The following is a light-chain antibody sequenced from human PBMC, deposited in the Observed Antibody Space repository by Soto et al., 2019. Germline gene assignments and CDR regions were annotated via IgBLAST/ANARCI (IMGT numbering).Light chain of an antibody. V-gene: IGLV2-8*01. CDR2: EVS. Sequence: QSALTQPPSASGSPGQSVTISCTGTSSDVGGYNFVSWYQQHPGKAPKLVIYEVSKRPSGVPDRFSGSKSGNTASLTVSGLHAEDEADYYCSSYAGSNNVVAFGGGTKLTVL. CDR3: SSYAGSNNVVA. J-gene: IGLJ2*01. CDR1: SSDVGGYNF.